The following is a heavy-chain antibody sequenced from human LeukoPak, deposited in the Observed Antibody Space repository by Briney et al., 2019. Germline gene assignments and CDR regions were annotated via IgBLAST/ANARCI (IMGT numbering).Heavy chain of an antibody. CDR3: ARGEAGENCGSTSGDPGIHY. CDR1: GGSISSGCYY. J-gene: IGHJ4*02. CDR2: IYYSGST. D-gene: IGHD2-2*01. V-gene: IGHV4-31*03. Sequence: SQTLSLTCTVSGGSISSGCYYWSWIRQHPGKGLEWIGYIYYSGSTYYNPSLKSRVTISVDTSKNQFSLKLSSVTAADTAVYYRARGEAGENCGSTSGDPGIHYGGRGTLFTVS.